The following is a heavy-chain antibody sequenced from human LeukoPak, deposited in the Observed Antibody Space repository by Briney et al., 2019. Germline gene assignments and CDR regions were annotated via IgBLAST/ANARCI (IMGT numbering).Heavy chain of an antibody. CDR3: ARGAGYCSSTSCYGSYYYMDV. CDR2: MNPNSGNT. Sequence: ASVKVSCKASGYTFTSHDINWVRQATGQGLEWMGWMNPNSGNTGYAQKFQGRVTMTRNTSISTAYMELSSLRSEDTAVYYCARGAGYCSSTSCYGSYYYMDVWGKGTTVTVSS. D-gene: IGHD2-2*01. J-gene: IGHJ6*03. V-gene: IGHV1-8*01. CDR1: GYTFTSHD.